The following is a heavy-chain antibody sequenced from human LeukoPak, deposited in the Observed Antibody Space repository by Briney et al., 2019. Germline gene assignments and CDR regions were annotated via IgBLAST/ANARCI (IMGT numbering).Heavy chain of an antibody. D-gene: IGHD6-19*01. CDR2: ISSSGSTI. J-gene: IGHJ6*02. Sequence: GGSVRLLCGACGFPFSDYYMRCIRHARRRVLECVSYISSSGSTIYYAASVKGRFTISRDNAKNSLYLQMNSLRAEDTAVYYCARGIAVAGAYYYGMDVWGQGTTVTVSS. CDR1: GFPFSDYY. CDR3: ARGIAVAGAYYYGMDV. V-gene: IGHV3-11*01.